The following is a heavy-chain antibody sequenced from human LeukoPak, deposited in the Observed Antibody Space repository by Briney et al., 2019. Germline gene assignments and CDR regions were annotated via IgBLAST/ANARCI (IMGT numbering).Heavy chain of an antibody. D-gene: IGHD5-18*01. Sequence: TSETLSLTCTVSGGSISSYYWSWIRQPPGKGLEWIGYIYYSGSTNYNPSLESRVTISVDTSKNQFSLKLSSVTAADTAVYYCARVGDYSYGNYWGQGTLVTVSS. CDR2: IYYSGST. V-gene: IGHV4-59*01. CDR1: GGSISSYY. J-gene: IGHJ4*02. CDR3: ARVGDYSYGNY.